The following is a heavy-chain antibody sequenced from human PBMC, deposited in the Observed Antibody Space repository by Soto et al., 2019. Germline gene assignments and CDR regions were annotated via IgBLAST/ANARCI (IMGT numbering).Heavy chain of an antibody. V-gene: IGHV4-59*01. J-gene: IGHJ6*02. CDR2: IYYSGST. Sequence: QVQLQESGPGLVKPSETLSLTCTVSGGSISTYYWSWIRQSPGKGLEWIGYIYYSGSTNYNPSLKSRVTISVDTSKNQFSLKLRSVTAADTAVYYCARDRRRLGKYYDYGMDVWGQGTAVTVSS. CDR1: GGSISTYY. CDR3: ARDRRRLGKYYDYGMDV.